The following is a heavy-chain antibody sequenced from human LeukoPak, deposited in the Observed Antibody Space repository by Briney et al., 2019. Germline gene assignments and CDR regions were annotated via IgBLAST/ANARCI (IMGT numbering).Heavy chain of an antibody. V-gene: IGHV3-30*03. CDR2: ISHDGSNK. Sequence: GGSLRLSCVASEFTFPRFGMSWVRRAPGKGLEWVAVISHDGSNKYYADSVKGRFTISRDNSKNTLYLQMNSLRAEDTAVYYCARVVVSSSSDYFDYWGQGTLVTVSS. CDR3: ARVVVSSSSDYFDY. J-gene: IGHJ4*02. CDR1: EFTFPRFG. D-gene: IGHD6-6*01.